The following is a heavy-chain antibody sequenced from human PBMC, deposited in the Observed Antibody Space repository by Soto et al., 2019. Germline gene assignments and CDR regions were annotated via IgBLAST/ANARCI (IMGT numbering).Heavy chain of an antibody. CDR3: ASMNEVALNAFDI. V-gene: IGHV4-31*03. CDR1: GGSISSGGYY. CDR2: IYYSGST. J-gene: IGHJ3*02. D-gene: IGHD2-15*01. Sequence: SETLSLTCTVSGGSISSGGYYWSWIRQHPGKGLEWIGYIYYSGSTYYNPSLKSRVTISVDTSKNQFSLKLSSVTAADTAVYYCASMNEVALNAFDIWGQGTMVTVSS.